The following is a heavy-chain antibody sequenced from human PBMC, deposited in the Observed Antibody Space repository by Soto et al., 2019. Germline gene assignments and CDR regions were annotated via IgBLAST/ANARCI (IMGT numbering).Heavy chain of an antibody. CDR3: ARGVRYCSSTSCYTTGSDAFDI. CDR1: GYTFTSYG. J-gene: IGHJ3*02. CDR2: ISAYNGNT. V-gene: IGHV1-18*04. D-gene: IGHD2-2*02. Sequence: SVKVSCKASGYTFTSYGINWVRQAPGQGLEWMGWISAYNGNTNYAQKLQGRVTMTTDTSTSTAYMELRSLRSDDTAVYYCARGVRYCSSTSCYTTGSDAFDIWGQGTMVTVSS.